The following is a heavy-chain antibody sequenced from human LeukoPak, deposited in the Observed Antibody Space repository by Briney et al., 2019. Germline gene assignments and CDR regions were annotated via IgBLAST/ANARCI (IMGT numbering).Heavy chain of an antibody. CDR3: AREVDY. CDR2: IWFDGKNE. Sequence: PGGSLKLSCAASGFTFSSYGMHWVRQAPGKGLEWVADIWFDGKNEHFADSAKGRFTISRDNSKNTMYLQINSLRAEDTAVYYCAREVDYWGQGTLVTVSS. J-gene: IGHJ4*02. V-gene: IGHV3-33*01. CDR1: GFTFSSYG.